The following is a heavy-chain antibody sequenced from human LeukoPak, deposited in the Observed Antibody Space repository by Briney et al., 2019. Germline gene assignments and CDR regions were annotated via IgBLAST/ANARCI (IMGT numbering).Heavy chain of an antibody. CDR1: GFTFSSYG. CDR3: ARVKGARAAAGTAFDY. Sequence: GGSLRLSCAASGFTFSSYGMHWVRQAPGKGLEWVALIWYDGSNKYYADSVKGRFTISRDNSKNSLYLQMNSLRAEDTAVYYCARVKGARAAAGTAFDYWGQGTLVTVSS. V-gene: IGHV3-33*01. CDR2: IWYDGSNK. J-gene: IGHJ4*02. D-gene: IGHD6-13*01.